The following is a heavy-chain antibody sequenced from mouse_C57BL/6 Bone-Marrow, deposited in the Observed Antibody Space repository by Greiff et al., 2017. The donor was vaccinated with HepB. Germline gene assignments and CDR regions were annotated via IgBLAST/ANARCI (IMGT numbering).Heavy chain of an antibody. CDR2: IRSKSNNYAT. V-gene: IGHV10-1*01. Sequence: VESGGGLVQPKGSLKLSCAASGFSFNTYAMNWVRQAPGKGLEWVARIRSKSNNYATYYADSVKDRFTISRDDSESMLYLQMNNLKTEDTAMYYCVRRGVYYYGSSDYAMDYWGQGTSVTVSS. J-gene: IGHJ4*01. CDR3: VRRGVYYYGSSDYAMDY. CDR1: GFSFNTYA. D-gene: IGHD1-1*01.